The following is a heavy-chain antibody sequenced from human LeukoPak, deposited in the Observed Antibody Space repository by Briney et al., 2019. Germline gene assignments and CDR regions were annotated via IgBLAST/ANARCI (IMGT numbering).Heavy chain of an antibody. CDR2: ISYDGSNK. V-gene: IGHV3-30*07. Sequence: PGGSLRLSCAASGFTFSSYAMHWVRQAPGKGLEWVAVISYDGSNKYYADSVKGRFTISRDNSKNTLYLQMNSLRAEDTAVYFCAGVRGPTFGSSYLAFWGKGTTVTVSS. CDR3: AGVRGPTFGSSYLAF. D-gene: IGHD3-10*01. J-gene: IGHJ6*03. CDR1: GFTFSSYA.